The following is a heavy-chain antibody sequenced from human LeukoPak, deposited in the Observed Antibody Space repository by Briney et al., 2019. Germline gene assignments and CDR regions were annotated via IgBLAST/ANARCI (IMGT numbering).Heavy chain of an antibody. CDR1: GGTFTSYA. J-gene: IGHJ6*02. D-gene: IGHD3-22*01. CDR2: IIPILGIA. Sequence: GASVKVSCKASGGTFTSYAISWVRQAPGQGLEWMGRIIPILGIANYAQKFQGRVTITADKSTSTAYMELSSLRSEDTAVYYCARRYCDSSGSSYYYYGMDVWGQGTTVTVSS. CDR3: ARRYCDSSGSSYYYYGMDV. V-gene: IGHV1-69*04.